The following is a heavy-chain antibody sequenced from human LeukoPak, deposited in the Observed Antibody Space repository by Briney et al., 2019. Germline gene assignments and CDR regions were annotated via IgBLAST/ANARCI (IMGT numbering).Heavy chain of an antibody. J-gene: IGHJ4*02. V-gene: IGHV4-38-2*02. CDR3: AKGTSSGWYYFDY. CDR2: IYHSGDT. Sequence: PSETLSLTCIVSGYSITSGYYWGWIRQPPGKGLEWIGSIYHSGDTYYNPSLKSRVTISVDTSKNQFSLKLDSVTAADTAVYYCAKGTSSGWYYFDYWGQGTLVTVSS. D-gene: IGHD6-19*01. CDR1: GYSITSGYY.